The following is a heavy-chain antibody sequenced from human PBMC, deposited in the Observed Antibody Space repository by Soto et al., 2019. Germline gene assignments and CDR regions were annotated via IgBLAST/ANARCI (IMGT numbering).Heavy chain of an antibody. D-gene: IGHD2-2*01. CDR2: IWYDGRNK. CDR3: ARQQIVVGPAAQDYYYYYYMDV. CDR1: GFTFSSYG. V-gene: IGHV3-33*01. J-gene: IGHJ6*03. Sequence: QVQLVESGGGVVQPGRSLRLSCAASGFTFSSYGMHWVRQAPGKGLEWVAVIWYDGRNKYYADSVKDRFTISRDNSKNKLYLQMNILRAEDRAVYYCARQQIVVGPAAQDYYYYYYMDVGGKGTTVTVSS.